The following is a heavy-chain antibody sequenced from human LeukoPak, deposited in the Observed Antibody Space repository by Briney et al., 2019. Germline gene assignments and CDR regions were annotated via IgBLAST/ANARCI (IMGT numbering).Heavy chain of an antibody. CDR1: GFTFSNAW. CDR2: IKSKTDGGTT. V-gene: IGHV3-15*01. J-gene: IGHJ4*02. D-gene: IGHD3-10*01. Sequence: PGRSLRLPCAASGFTFSNAWMSWVRQAPGKGLEWVGRIKSKTDGGTTDYAAPVKGRFTISRDDSKNTLYLQMNSLKTEDTAVYYCTTEYYYGSGDYYFDYWGQGTLVTVSS. CDR3: TTEYYYGSGDYYFDY.